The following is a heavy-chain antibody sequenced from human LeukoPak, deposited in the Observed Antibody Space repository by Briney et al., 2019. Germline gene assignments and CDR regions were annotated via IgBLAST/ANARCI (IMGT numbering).Heavy chain of an antibody. CDR3: ARDLWEWIAVAGSAFDI. V-gene: IGHV3-30*19. Sequence: PGGSLRLSCAASGFTFSTYGMHWVRQAPGKGLEWVAVISYDGSNKYYADSVKGRFTISRDNSKNTLYLQMNSLRAEDTAVYYCARDLWEWIAVAGSAFDIWGQGTMVTVSS. CDR1: GFTFSTYG. J-gene: IGHJ3*02. D-gene: IGHD6-19*01. CDR2: ISYDGSNK.